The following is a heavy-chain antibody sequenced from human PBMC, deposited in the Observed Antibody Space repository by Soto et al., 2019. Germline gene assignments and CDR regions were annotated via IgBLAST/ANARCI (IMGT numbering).Heavy chain of an antibody. Sequence: SSETLSLTCTVSGGSISSSSYYWGWIRQPPGKGLEWIGSIYYSGSTYYNPSLKSRVTISVDTSKNQFSLKLSSVTAADTAVYYCARHEQAVAGTAVDYWGQGTLVTVS. CDR1: GGSISSSSYY. CDR3: ARHEQAVAGTAVDY. D-gene: IGHD6-19*01. J-gene: IGHJ4*02. V-gene: IGHV4-39*01. CDR2: IYYSGST.